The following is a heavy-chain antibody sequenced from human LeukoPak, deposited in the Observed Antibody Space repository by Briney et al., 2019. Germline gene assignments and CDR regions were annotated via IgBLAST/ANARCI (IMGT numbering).Heavy chain of an antibody. CDR2: ISGSGGST. Sequence: QPGGSLRLSCAASGFTFSSYAMSWVRQAPGKGLEWVSPISGSGGSTYYADSVKGRFTISRDNSKNTLYLQMNSLRAEDTAVYYCARELTSPKPLLSGMVYGMDVWGQGTTVTVSS. CDR3: ARELTSPKPLLSGMVYGMDV. J-gene: IGHJ6*02. V-gene: IGHV3-23*01. CDR1: GFTFSSYA. D-gene: IGHD3-10*01.